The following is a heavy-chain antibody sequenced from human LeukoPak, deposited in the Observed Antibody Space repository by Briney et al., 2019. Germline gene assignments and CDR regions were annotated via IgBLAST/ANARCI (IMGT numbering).Heavy chain of an antibody. Sequence: PGGSLRLSCAASGFTFSDYFMSWIRQAPGKGLEWVAYITSSDSSVYYADSVQGRFTISRDNAKNSLYLQMNSLRAEDTAVYYCARRLPIAGRSIHAFNVWGQGTMVTVSS. J-gene: IGHJ3*01. CDR2: ITSSDSSV. CDR3: ARRLPIAGRSIHAFNV. D-gene: IGHD6-13*01. CDR1: GFTFSDYF. V-gene: IGHV3-11*04.